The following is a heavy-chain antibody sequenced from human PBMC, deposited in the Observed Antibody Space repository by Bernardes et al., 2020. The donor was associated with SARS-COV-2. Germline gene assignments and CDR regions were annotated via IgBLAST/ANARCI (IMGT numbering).Heavy chain of an antibody. CDR2: IHLSGRT. D-gene: IGHD1-26*01. Sequence: TLYLTCTVSGGSIISGDWWNWVRQSPGKGLEWIGEIHLSGRTNYSPSFKSRVIMSVDKSNNQFSLRLNSVTAADTAVYFCARVSDTTGSDWFDPWGQGTLVTVFS. J-gene: IGHJ5*01. CDR1: GGSIISGDW. CDR3: ARVSDTTGSDWFDP. V-gene: IGHV4-4*01.